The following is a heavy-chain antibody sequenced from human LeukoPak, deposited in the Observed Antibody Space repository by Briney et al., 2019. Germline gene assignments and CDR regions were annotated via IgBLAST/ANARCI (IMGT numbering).Heavy chain of an antibody. V-gene: IGHV4-59*08. CDR2: ISDSGST. D-gene: IGHD6-19*01. J-gene: IGHJ4*02. CDR1: GGSFSSYY. Sequence: SETLSLTCTVSGGSFSSYYWSWIRQPPGKGLEWIGYISDSGSTNYNSSLKSRVTISVDTSKTHFSLKLRSVTAADTAVYYCARHGGGWTFDYWGQGTLVTASS. CDR3: ARHGGGWTFDY.